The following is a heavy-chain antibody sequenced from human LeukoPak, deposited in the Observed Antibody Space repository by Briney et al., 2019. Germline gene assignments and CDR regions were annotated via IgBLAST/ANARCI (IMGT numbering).Heavy chain of an antibody. CDR3: ARDSRYDILTGYPYYYYYMDV. J-gene: IGHJ6*03. D-gene: IGHD3-9*01. CDR1: GGSISSYY. CDR2: IYYSGST. V-gene: IGHV4-59*01. Sequence: SETLSFTCTVSGGSISSYYWSWIRQPPGKGLEWIGYIYYSGSTNYNPSLKSRVTISVDTSKNQFSLKLNSVTAADTAVYYCARDSRYDILTGYPYYYYYMDVWGKGTTVTVSS.